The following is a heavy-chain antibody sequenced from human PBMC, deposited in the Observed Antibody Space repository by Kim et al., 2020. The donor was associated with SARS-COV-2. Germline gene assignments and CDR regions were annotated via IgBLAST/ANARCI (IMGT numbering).Heavy chain of an antibody. CDR2: IWYDGSNK. Sequence: GGSLRLSCAASGFTFSNYGMHWVRQAPGKGLEWVAVIWYDGSNKYYADSVKGRFTISRDNSKNTLYLQMNSLRAEDTALYYFAKEGAYYVSSGLEDLDY. CDR1: GFTFSNYG. D-gene: IGHD3-22*01. J-gene: IGHJ4*01. CDR3: AKEGAYYVSSGLEDLDY. V-gene: IGHV3-33*06.